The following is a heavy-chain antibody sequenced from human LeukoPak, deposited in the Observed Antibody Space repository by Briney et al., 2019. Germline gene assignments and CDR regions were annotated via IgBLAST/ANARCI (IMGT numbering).Heavy chain of an antibody. CDR2: ISYDGSNK. D-gene: IGHD6-19*01. J-gene: IGHJ3*02. Sequence: GGSLRLSCAASGFTLSGYWMSWVRRAPGKGLEWVAVISYDGSNKYYADSVKGRFTISRDNSKNTLYLQMNSLRAEDTAVYYCANPISSGWSTDAFDIWGQGTMVTVSS. CDR3: ANPISSGWSTDAFDI. V-gene: IGHV3-30*18. CDR1: GFTLSGYW.